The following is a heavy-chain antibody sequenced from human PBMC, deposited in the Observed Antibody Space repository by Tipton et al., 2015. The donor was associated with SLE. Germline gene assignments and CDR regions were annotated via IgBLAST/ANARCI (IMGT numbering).Heavy chain of an antibody. J-gene: IGHJ4*02. CDR1: GASISHDKFY. CDR3: ARRYDSYPGYFDY. CDR2: VHSSGRI. D-gene: IGHD3-22*01. V-gene: IGHV4-61*02. Sequence: TLSLTCTVSGASISHDKFYWTWVRQPAGGGLEWLGRVHSSGRINYNPSLKSRLTMSIDVSKSQFSLSLTSVTAADTAVYYCARRYDSYPGYFDYWGQGTLVTVSS.